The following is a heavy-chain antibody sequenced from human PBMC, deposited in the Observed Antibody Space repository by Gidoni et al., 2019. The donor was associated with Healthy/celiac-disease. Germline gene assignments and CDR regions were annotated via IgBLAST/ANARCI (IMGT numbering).Heavy chain of an antibody. V-gene: IGHV3-48*03. CDR2: ISSSGSTI. Sequence: EVQLVESGGGLVKPGGSLRSSCAASGFAFSSCEMNWVRQAPGKGLEGVSYISSSGSTISYADSVKGRFTISRDNAKNSLYLQMNSLRAEDTAVYYCAREGGGGNPFDYWGQGTLVTVSS. D-gene: IGHD2-15*01. J-gene: IGHJ4*02. CDR3: AREGGGGNPFDY. CDR1: GFAFSSCE.